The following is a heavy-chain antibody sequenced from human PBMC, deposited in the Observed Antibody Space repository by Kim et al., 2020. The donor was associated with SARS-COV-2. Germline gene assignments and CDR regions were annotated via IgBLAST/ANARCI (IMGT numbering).Heavy chain of an antibody. CDR1: GFTFSSYA. D-gene: IGHD2-15*01. J-gene: IGHJ6*02. V-gene: IGHV3-64D*09. Sequence: GGSLRLSCSASGFTFSSYAMHWVRQAPGKGLEYVSAISSNGGSTYYADSVKGRFTISRDNSKNTLYLQMSSLRAEDTAVYYCVTYGGNDPAKIYGMDVWGQGTTVTVSS. CDR2: ISSNGGST. CDR3: VTYGGNDPAKIYGMDV.